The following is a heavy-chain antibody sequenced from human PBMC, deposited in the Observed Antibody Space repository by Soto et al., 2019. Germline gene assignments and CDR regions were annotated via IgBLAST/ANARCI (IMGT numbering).Heavy chain of an antibody. J-gene: IGHJ4*02. CDR1: GFIFSDHY. Sequence: EVQLVESGGGLVQPGGSLRLSCAVSGFIFSDHYMDWVRQAPGKGLEWVARSRNKANGYTTEYAASVKGRFTISRDESKNSLYLQMNSLKIEDTAVYYCVRDETTGRYLDYWGQGTLVTVSS. D-gene: IGHD1-1*01. CDR3: VRDETTGRYLDY. V-gene: IGHV3-72*01. CDR2: SRNKANGYTT.